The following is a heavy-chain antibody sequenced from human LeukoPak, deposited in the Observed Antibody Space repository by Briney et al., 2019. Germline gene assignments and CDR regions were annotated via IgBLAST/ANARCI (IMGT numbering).Heavy chain of an antibody. Sequence: NSGGSLRLSCAASGFTFSSYSMNWVRQAPGKGLEWVSFISSSRSYIYYADSVKGRFTISRDNAKNSLYLQMNSLRAEDTAVYYCARFIAAPYYFDYWGQGTLVTVSS. J-gene: IGHJ4*02. V-gene: IGHV3-21*01. CDR1: GFTFSSYS. CDR3: ARFIAAPYYFDY. D-gene: IGHD6-13*01. CDR2: ISSSRSYI.